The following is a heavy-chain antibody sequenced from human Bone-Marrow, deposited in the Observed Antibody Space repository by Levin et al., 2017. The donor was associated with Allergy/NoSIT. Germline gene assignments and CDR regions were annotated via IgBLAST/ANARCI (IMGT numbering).Heavy chain of an antibody. CDR2: IKSDGRTT. CDR1: GFTISTYW. J-gene: IGHJ4*02. D-gene: IGHD2-15*01. CDR3: TSGSIDSRYYFDF. Sequence: SCAASGFTISTYWMHWVRQAPGKGLVWVSHIKSDGRTTNYADSVKGRFTISRDNAKNTLYLQMNSLRAEDTAVYFCTSGSIDSRYYFDFWGQGTLVTVSS. V-gene: IGHV3-74*01.